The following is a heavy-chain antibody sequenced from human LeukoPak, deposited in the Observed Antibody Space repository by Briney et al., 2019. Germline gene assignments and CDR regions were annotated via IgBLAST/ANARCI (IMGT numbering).Heavy chain of an antibody. J-gene: IGHJ4*02. CDR3: AKDVCTSPRCLLYFDS. V-gene: IGHV3-23*01. D-gene: IGHD2-8*01. Sequence: GGSLRLSCTTSGFAFSNYAMNWVRQAPGKGPEWVSGISGFDTYYADSVRGRFTIFRDNSKNVLYLQMDRLRAEDTAVYSCAKDVCTSPRCLLYFDSWGQGTLVTVSS. CDR2: ISGFDT. CDR1: GFAFSNYA.